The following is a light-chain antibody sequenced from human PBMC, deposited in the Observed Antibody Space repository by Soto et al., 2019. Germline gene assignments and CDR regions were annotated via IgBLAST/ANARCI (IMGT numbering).Light chain of an antibody. CDR2: DAS. CDR3: QQRAGWPPT. CDR1: QSLSSY. V-gene: IGKV3-11*01. J-gene: IGKJ4*01. Sequence: EIVLTQSPATVSLSPGERATLSCWASQSLSSYLAWYQQKPGQAPRLLIYDASKRANGIPARFTGSGSGTDFTLTISSLGPEDFAVYFCQQRAGWPPTFGGGTKVEIK.